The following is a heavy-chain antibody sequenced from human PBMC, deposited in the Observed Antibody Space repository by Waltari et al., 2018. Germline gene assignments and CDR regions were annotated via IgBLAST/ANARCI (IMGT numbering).Heavy chain of an antibody. J-gene: IGHJ5*02. Sequence: EVQLVESGGGLVKPGGSLRLSCAASGFTFSSYSMTWVRQAPGKGLEWVSSISSSSSYRDYADSVKGRFTISRDNAKNSLYLQMNSLRAEDTAVYYCARDSPFSVGARHPNWFDPWGQGTLVTVSS. V-gene: IGHV3-21*01. CDR1: GFTFSSYS. CDR2: ISSSSSYR. CDR3: ARDSPFSVGARHPNWFDP. D-gene: IGHD1-26*01.